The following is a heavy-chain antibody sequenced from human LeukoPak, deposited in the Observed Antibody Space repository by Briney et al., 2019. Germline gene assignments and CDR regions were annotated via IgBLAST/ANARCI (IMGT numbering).Heavy chain of an antibody. J-gene: IGHJ4*02. D-gene: IGHD6-19*01. CDR3: ASTRERSSGRSLDY. Sequence: PGGSLRLSCAASGFTFSSYWMHWVRQAPGKGLVWVSRINSDGSSTSYADSVKGRFTISRDNAKNTLYLQMNSLRAEDTAVYYCASTRERSSGRSLDYWGQGTLVTVSS. CDR1: GFTFSSYW. V-gene: IGHV3-74*01. CDR2: INSDGSST.